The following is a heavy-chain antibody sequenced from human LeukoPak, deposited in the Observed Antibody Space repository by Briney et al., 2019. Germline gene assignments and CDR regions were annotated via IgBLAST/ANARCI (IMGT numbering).Heavy chain of an antibody. CDR2: IYTSGST. V-gene: IGHV4-61*02. Sequence: SQTLSLTCTVSGGSISSGSYYWSWIRQPAGKGLEWIGRIYTSGSTNYNPSLKSRVTISVDTSKNQFSLKLSSVTAADTAVYYCARLPRLGYYDFWSGYPDYWGQGTLVTVSS. J-gene: IGHJ4*02. CDR1: GGSISSGSYY. D-gene: IGHD3-3*01. CDR3: ARLPRLGYYDFWSGYPDY.